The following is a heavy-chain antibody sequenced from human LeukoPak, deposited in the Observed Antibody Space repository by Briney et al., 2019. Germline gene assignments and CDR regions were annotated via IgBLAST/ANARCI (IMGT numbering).Heavy chain of an antibody. J-gene: IGHJ1*01. CDR1: GFTFSSYA. CDR3: AKDSYYYDRSAYYGPEYFQH. CDR2: ISGSGGST. V-gene: IGHV3-23*01. Sequence: GGSLRLSCAASGFTFSSYAMSWVRQAPGKGLEWVSAISGSGGSTYYADSVKGRFTISRDNSKNTLYLQMNSLRAEDTAVYYCAKDSYYYDRSAYYGPEYFQHWGQGTLVTVSS. D-gene: IGHD3-22*01.